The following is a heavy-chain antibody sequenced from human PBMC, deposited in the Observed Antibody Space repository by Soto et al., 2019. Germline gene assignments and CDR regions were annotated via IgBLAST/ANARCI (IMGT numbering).Heavy chain of an antibody. D-gene: IGHD3-16*01. CDR1: GFTFSMYW. CDR2: INGDGTDT. J-gene: IGHJ4*02. V-gene: IGHV3-74*03. Sequence: EVQLVESGGGLVQPGGSLSLSCAASGFTFSMYWMHWVRQAPGKGLLWVSRINGDGTDTTYADSVKGRFTISKDNAKNTVYLQRNGLRAEDTAVYYCAREVGRGSGSYYLDSWGQETLVTVSS. CDR3: AREVGRGSGSYYLDS.